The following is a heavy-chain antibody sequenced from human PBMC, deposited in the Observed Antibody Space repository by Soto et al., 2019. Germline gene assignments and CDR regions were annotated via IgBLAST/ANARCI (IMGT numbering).Heavy chain of an antibody. CDR2: FSLSGTT. CDR3: ARGMTPPGAPAWYYSDS. V-gene: IGHV4-4*07. J-gene: IGHJ4*02. CDR1: GASITGSSY. D-gene: IGHD2-8*02. Sequence: SETLSLTCTVSGASITGSSYRSWIRQPAGKGLEWIGRFSLSGTTSYNPSLRSRVTMSADVSKNQFSLRLTSVTAADTALYYCARGMTPPGAPAWYYSDSWGQGTLVTVSS.